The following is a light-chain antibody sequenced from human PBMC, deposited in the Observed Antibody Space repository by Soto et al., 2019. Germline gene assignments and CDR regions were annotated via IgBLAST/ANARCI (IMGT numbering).Light chain of an antibody. Sequence: DIQMTQSPSTLSAFGGDRVTITCRASQSISGWLAWYQQKPGKAPHLLIYKASSLESGVPSRFSGSGSGTEFTLTISSLQPDDFATYYCQQYNTYSPTFGQGTKVDIK. CDR2: KAS. CDR3: QQYNTYSPT. V-gene: IGKV1-5*03. J-gene: IGKJ1*01. CDR1: QSISGW.